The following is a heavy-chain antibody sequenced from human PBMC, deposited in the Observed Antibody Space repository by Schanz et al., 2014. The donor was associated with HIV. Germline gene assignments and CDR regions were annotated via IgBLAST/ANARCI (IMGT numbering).Heavy chain of an antibody. D-gene: IGHD1-26*01. CDR3: ATAGSRVRWDTSPYFDN. J-gene: IGHJ4*02. V-gene: IGHV1-69*01. Sequence: QVQLLQSGTEVKKPGSSVKVSCKGSGGTFSNYAISWVRQAPGQGLEWMGGIIPLFGTSNYAQKFQGRATITADESTSTAYMELSSLRSEDTAVYYCATAGSRVRWDTSPYFDNWGQGTLVTVSS. CDR1: GGTFSNYA. CDR2: IIPLFGTS.